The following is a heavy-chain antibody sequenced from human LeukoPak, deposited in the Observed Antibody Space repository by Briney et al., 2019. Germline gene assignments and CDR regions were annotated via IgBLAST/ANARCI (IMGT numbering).Heavy chain of an antibody. D-gene: IGHD3/OR15-3a*01. CDR2: IYYSGST. J-gene: IGHJ4*02. CDR3: ARRTGYYDGFDY. V-gene: IGHV4-59*01. Sequence: PSETLSLTCTVSGGPISSYYWSWIRQPPGKGLEWIGYIYYSGSTNYNPSLKSRVTISVDTPKNQFSLKVSSVTAADTAVYYCARRTGYYDGFDYWGQGALVTVSS. CDR1: GGPISSYY.